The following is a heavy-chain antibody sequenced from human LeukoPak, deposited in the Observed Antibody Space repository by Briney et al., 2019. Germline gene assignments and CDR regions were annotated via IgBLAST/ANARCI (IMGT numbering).Heavy chain of an antibody. Sequence: SETLSLTCTVSGGSISSYYWSWIRQPPGKGLEWIGYIYYSGSTNYNPSLKSRVTISVDTSKNQFSLKLSSVTAADTAVYYCARAYSSSPNWFDPWGQGTLVTVSS. D-gene: IGHD6-6*01. CDR2: IYYSGST. CDR3: ARAYSSSPNWFDP. CDR1: GGSISSYY. J-gene: IGHJ5*02. V-gene: IGHV4-59*01.